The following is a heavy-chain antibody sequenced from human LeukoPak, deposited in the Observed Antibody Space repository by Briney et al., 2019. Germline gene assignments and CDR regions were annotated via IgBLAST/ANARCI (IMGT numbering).Heavy chain of an antibody. CDR2: INHSGST. V-gene: IGHV4-34*01. J-gene: IGHJ6*03. CDR3: ARGVRITMVRGVKMPTTSGYMDV. D-gene: IGHD3-10*01. CDR1: GGSFSGYY. Sequence: SETLSLTCAVYGGSFSGYYWSWIRQPPGKGLEWIGEINHSGSTNYNPSLKSRVTISVDTSKNQFSLKLSSVTAADTAVYYCARGVRITMVRGVKMPTTSGYMDVWGKGTTVTVSS.